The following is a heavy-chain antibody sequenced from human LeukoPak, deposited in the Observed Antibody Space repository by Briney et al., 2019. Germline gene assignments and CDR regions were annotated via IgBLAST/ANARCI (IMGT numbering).Heavy chain of an antibody. CDR2: ISWNSGAI. J-gene: IGHJ4*02. CDR3: AKDHCSSSSCSIDS. V-gene: IGHV3-9*01. Sequence: GRSLRLSCAASGFTFDDYAMHWVRQTPGKGLEWVSGISWNSGAIGYVDSVKGRFTISRDYAKTSLYLQMNSLRAEDTAFYYCAKDHCSSSSCSIDSWGQGTLVTVSS. CDR1: GFTFDDYA. D-gene: IGHD2-2*01.